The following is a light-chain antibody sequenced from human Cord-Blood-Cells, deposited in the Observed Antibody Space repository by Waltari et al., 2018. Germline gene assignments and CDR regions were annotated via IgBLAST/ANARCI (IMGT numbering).Light chain of an antibody. Sequence: SYELTQPPSVSVSPGQTARITCSGDALTKKYGYWYRQKSGQAPVLVIYEDSKRPSGIRERFSGTSSGTIATLTISGAQVEDEADYYCYSTDSSGNRYVFGTGTKVTVL. J-gene: IGLJ1*01. V-gene: IGLV3-10*01. CDR1: ALTKKY. CDR3: YSTDSSGNRYV. CDR2: EDS.